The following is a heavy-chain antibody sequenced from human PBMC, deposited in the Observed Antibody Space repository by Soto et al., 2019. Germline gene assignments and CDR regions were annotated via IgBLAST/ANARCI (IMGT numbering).Heavy chain of an antibody. D-gene: IGHD3-16*01. Sequence: GGSLRLSCVASGLTVSHNYMAWVRQAPEMGLEWVSILYTEGTTYYADSVKGRFTISRDSSKNTLLLQMDSLRAEDTAVYYCVRPRPSGENYGMDVWGQGTTVTVSS. J-gene: IGHJ6*02. CDR1: GLTVSHNY. CDR2: LYTEGTT. CDR3: VRPRPSGENYGMDV. V-gene: IGHV3-53*01.